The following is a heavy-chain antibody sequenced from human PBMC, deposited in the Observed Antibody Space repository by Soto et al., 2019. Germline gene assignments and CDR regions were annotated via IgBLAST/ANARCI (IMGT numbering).Heavy chain of an antibody. CDR2: ISYDGDKK. Sequence: QVQLVESGGGLVQPGRSLKLSCAASGFTFRTFGMHWVRQAPGKGLEWVAVISYDGDKKYYADSVKGRFTISRDNSKNTLYLQMNSLRVEDSAVYYFANVRYGSDWYGGRYYYYNGMDVWGQGTTVTVSS. D-gene: IGHD6-13*01. CDR1: GFTFRTFG. V-gene: IGHV3-30*18. J-gene: IGHJ6*02. CDR3: ANVRYGSDWYGGRYYYYNGMDV.